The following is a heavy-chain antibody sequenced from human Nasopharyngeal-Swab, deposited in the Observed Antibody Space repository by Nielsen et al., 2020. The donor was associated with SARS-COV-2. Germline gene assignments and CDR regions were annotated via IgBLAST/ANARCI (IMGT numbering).Heavy chain of an antibody. CDR1: GGTFSSYA. CDR2: IIPIVGIA. CDR3: ATGSIAVAGTYWFDP. V-gene: IGHV1-69*04. J-gene: IGHJ5*02. D-gene: IGHD6-19*01. Sequence: SVKVSCKASGGTFSSYAFSWVRQAPAQGLEWMGRIIPIVGIATYAQKFEGRVTITADKSTSTAYMELSSLRSEDTAVYYCATGSIAVAGTYWFDPWGQGTLVTVSS.